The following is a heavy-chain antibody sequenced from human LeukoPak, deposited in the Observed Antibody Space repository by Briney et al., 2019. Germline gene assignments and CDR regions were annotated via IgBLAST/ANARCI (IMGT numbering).Heavy chain of an antibody. CDR3: ASRVYGLGSFNY. Sequence: SETLSLTCTVSGDSISSTSYYWDWIRQPPGKGLEWIGSIYNSGTTYYNPSLKSRVTISVDTSKNQFSLKVSSVTAADTAVYYCASRVYGLGSFNYWGQGTLATVSS. V-gene: IGHV4-39*01. CDR2: IYNSGTT. J-gene: IGHJ4*01. CDR1: GDSISSTSYY. D-gene: IGHD3-10*01.